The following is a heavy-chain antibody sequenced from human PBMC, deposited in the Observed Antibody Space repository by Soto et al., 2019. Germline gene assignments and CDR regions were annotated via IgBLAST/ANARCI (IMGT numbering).Heavy chain of an antibody. D-gene: IGHD4-17*01. V-gene: IGHV4-4*07. Sequence: QGQLEESGPGLVKPSETLSLTCTVSGGSISNYYWTWIRQPAGKGLEWIGRMYTSGSTNYKPSLKSRVTMSVDTSKNQFSLKLSSVTAADTAVYYCAREGYSDTSSYYYTLDVWGQGTTVTVSS. CDR2: MYTSGST. CDR3: AREGYSDTSSYYYTLDV. CDR1: GGSISNYY. J-gene: IGHJ6*02.